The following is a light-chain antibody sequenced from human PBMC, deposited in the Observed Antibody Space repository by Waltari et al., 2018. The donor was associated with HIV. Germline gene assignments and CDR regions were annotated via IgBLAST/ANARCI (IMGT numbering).Light chain of an antibody. Sequence: SYDLTQPPSVSVSPGQTANISCSGYGLPKQYVYWYQQKPGQAPILVIYKDTERPSGISDRFSGSSSGTTVTLTISGVQAEDEADYYCQSADSSGAYVFGSGTAV. CDR2: KDT. J-gene: IGLJ1*01. CDR3: QSADSSGAYV. CDR1: GLPKQY. V-gene: IGLV3-25*03.